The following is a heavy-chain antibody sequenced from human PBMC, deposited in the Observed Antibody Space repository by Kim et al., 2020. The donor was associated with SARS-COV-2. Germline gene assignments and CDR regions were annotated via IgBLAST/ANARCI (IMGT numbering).Heavy chain of an antibody. CDR2: IWYDGSNK. V-gene: IGHV3-33*06. Sequence: GGSLRLSCAASGFTFSSYGMHWVRQAPGKGLEWVAVIWYDGSNKYYADSVKGRFTISRDNSKNTLYLQMNSLRAEDTAVYYCAKETPDWYYFDYWGQGTLVTVSS. CDR1: GFTFSSYG. CDR3: AKETPDWYYFDY. J-gene: IGHJ4*02. D-gene: IGHD3-9*01.